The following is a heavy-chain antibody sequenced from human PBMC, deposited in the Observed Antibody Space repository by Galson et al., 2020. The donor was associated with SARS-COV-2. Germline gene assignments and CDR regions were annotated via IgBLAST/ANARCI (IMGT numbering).Heavy chain of an antibody. D-gene: IGHD3-10*01. Sequence: ETSETLSLTCAVYGGSFGGYYWSWIRQPPGKWLEWIGDIDHRGSTYYNPSLKSRVTISVDTSKDQFSLKLSSATDADAAVYYCARGRIRGSGSYYYYDGMDVWGQETTVTFSS. CDR1: GGSFGGYY. CDR2: IDHRGST. CDR3: ARGRIRGSGSYYYYDGMDV. V-gene: IGHV4-34*01. J-gene: IGHJ6*02.